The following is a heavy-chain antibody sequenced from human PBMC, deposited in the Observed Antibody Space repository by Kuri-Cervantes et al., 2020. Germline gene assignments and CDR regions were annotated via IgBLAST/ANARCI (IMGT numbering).Heavy chain of an antibody. D-gene: IGHD3-3*01. J-gene: IGHJ4*02. CDR1: GFTFSSYA. CDR2: ISYDGSNK. Sequence: LTCAASGFTFSSYAMHWVRQAPGKGLEWVAVISYDGSNKYYADSVKGRFTISRDNSKNTLYLQMNSLRAEDTAVYYCARVTSFLEWLLSYFDYWGQGTLVTVSS. CDR3: ARVTSFLEWLLSYFDY. V-gene: IGHV3-30-3*01.